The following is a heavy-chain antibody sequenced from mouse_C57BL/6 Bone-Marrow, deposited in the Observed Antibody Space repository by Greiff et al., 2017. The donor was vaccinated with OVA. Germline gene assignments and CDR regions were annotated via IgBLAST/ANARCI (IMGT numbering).Heavy chain of an antibody. CDR3: ARRDYYDSSDY. V-gene: IGHV1-61*01. J-gene: IGHJ2*01. D-gene: IGHD1-1*01. Sequence: QVQLQQPGAELVRPGSSVKLSCKASGYTFTSYWMDWVKQRPGQGLEWIGNIYPSDSETHYNQKFKDKATLTVDKSSSTAYMQLSSLTSEDSAVYYCARRDYYDSSDYWGQGTTLTVSS. CDR1: GYTFTSYW. CDR2: IYPSDSET.